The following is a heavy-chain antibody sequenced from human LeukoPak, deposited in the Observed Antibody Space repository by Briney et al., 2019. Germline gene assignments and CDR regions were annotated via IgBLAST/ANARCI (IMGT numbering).Heavy chain of an antibody. CDR2: MSYDETSE. CDR1: GFTFSSYA. V-gene: IGHV3-30-3*01. D-gene: IGHD5-24*01. Sequence: GSLRLSCAASGFTFSSYAMHWVRQAPGKGLEWVAVMSYDETSEYYADSVRGRFTISRDHSQNMLHLQMNSLRDEDTALYYCVRDRRDGKNLAYHFDFWGQGTLVTVSS. CDR3: VRDRRDGKNLAYHFDF. J-gene: IGHJ4*02.